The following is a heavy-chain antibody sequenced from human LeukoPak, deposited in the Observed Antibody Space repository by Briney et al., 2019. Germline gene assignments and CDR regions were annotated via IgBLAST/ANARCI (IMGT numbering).Heavy chain of an antibody. Sequence: VKVSCKASGYTFTGYYMHWVRQAPGQGLEWMGWINPNSGGTNYAQKFQGRVTMTRDTSISTAYLQWSSLKASDTAMYYCAYCSGGSCFSSAFDIWGQGTMVTVSS. CDR2: INPNSGGT. J-gene: IGHJ3*02. D-gene: IGHD2-15*01. CDR3: AYCSGGSCFSSAFDI. CDR1: GYTFTGYY. V-gene: IGHV1-2*02.